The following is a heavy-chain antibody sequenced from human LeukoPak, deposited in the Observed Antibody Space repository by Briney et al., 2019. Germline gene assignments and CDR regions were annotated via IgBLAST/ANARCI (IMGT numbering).Heavy chain of an antibody. Sequence: GESLKISCKISGYKLTNNWIGWVRQMPGKGLEWMGLIYPGYSGGKYSPSFQGQVTISADKSISTAYLQWSSLRASDTAIYYCARRKVGYCSSGSCYNWFDPWGQGTLVTVSS. CDR3: ARRKVGYCSSGSCYNWFDP. V-gene: IGHV5-51*01. CDR1: GYKLTNNW. CDR2: IYPGYSGG. J-gene: IGHJ5*02. D-gene: IGHD2-15*01.